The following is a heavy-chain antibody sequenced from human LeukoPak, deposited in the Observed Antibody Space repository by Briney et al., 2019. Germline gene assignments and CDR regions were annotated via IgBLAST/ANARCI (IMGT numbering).Heavy chain of an antibody. CDR2: INSDGSKT. J-gene: IGHJ4*02. V-gene: IGHV3-74*01. CDR1: GFFFNTYW. CDR3: AREGSLEYYFDY. D-gene: IGHD3-10*01. Sequence: GGSLRLSCAASGFFFNTYWMHWVRQAPGKGLVWVSRINSDGSKTSHADSVKGRFTISRDNAKDTLYLQMNGLRAEDTAVYYCAREGSLEYYFDYWGRGTLVTVSS.